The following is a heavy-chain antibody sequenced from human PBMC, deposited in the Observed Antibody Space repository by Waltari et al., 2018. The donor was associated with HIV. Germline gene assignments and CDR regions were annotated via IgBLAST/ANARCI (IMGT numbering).Heavy chain of an antibody. CDR3: ARERYCSGGSCPFDY. Sequence: QLQLQESGPGLVKPSETLSLTCTVSGGSISSSRYYWGWIRQPPGKGLEWIGSIYYSGSTYYNPSLKSRVTISVDTSKNQFSLKLSSLTAADTAVYYCARERYCSGGSCPFDYWGQGTLVTVSS. V-gene: IGHV4-39*07. CDR2: IYYSGST. D-gene: IGHD2-15*01. J-gene: IGHJ4*02. CDR1: GGSISSSRYY.